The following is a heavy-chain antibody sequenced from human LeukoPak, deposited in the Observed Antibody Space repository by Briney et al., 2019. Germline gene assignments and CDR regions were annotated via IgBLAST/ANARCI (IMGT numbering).Heavy chain of an antibody. CDR3: AKATSGGGAFDI. CDR1: GFTFSSYA. V-gene: IGHV3-30-3*01. J-gene: IGHJ3*02. Sequence: GGSLRLSCAASGFTFSSYAMHWVRQAPGKGLEWVAVISYDGSNKYYADSVKGRFTISRDHSKNTLYLQMNSLRAGETAGYYCAKATSGGGAFDIWGQGTMVTVSS. D-gene: IGHD3-16*01. CDR2: ISYDGSNK.